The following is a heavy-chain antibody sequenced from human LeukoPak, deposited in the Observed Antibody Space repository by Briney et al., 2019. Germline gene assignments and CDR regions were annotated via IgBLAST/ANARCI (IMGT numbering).Heavy chain of an antibody. CDR1: GYTFTGYY. CDR3: ARGSVAYYYDSSGFEETYYFDY. V-gene: IGHV1-2*02. J-gene: IGHJ4*02. Sequence: GASVKVSCKASGYTFTGYYMHWVRQAPGQGLEWMGWINPNSGGTNYAQKFQGRVTMTRNTSISTAYMELSSLRSEDTAVYYCARGSVAYYYDSSGFEETYYFDYWGQGTLVTVSS. D-gene: IGHD3-22*01. CDR2: INPNSGGT.